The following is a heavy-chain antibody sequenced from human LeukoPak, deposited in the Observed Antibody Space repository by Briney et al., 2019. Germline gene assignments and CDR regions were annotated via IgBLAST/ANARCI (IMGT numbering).Heavy chain of an antibody. V-gene: IGHV4-39*07. CDR2: IYYSGST. CDR1: GGSISSSSYY. Sequence: SETLSLTCTVSGGSISSSSYYWGWIRQPPGKGLEWIGRIYYSGSTYYNPSLKSRVTISVDTSKNQFSLKLSSVTAADTAVYYCARGYSGSHQTDYWGQGTLVTVSS. D-gene: IGHD1-26*01. CDR3: ARGYSGSHQTDY. J-gene: IGHJ4*02.